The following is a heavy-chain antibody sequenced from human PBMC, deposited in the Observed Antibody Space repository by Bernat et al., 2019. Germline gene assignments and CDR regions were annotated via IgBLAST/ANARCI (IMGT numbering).Heavy chain of an antibody. D-gene: IGHD6-13*01. CDR3: ARGRVSVRPPKYSSSWYGLVY. V-gene: IGHV1-8*01. J-gene: IGHJ4*02. Sequence: QVQLVQSGAEVKKPGASVKVSCKASGYTFTSYDINWVRQATGQGLEWMGWMYPNSGNTGYAQKFQGRGTMTRNTSISTAYMELSSLRSEDTAVYYCARGRVSVRPPKYSSSWYGLVYWGQGTLVTVSS. CDR2: MYPNSGNT. CDR1: GYTFTSYD.